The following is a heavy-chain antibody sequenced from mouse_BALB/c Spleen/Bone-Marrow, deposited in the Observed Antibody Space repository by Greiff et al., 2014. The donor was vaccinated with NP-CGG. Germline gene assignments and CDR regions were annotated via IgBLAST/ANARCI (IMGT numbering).Heavy chain of an antibody. V-gene: IGHV1-63*02. CDR2: IYPGGGYT. CDR1: GYTFTNYW. D-gene: IGHD2-14*01. Sequence: QVQLKGSGAELGRPGTSVKISCKASGYTFTNYWLGWGKERPGHGLEWIGYIYPGGGYTNYNEKFKGKATLTADTSSSTAYMQLSSLASEDSAVYFCAREVRRYFDVWGAGTTVTVSS. J-gene: IGHJ1*01. CDR3: AREVRRYFDV.